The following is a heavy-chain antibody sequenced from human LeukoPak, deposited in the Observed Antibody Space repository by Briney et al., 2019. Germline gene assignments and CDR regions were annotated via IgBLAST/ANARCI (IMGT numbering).Heavy chain of an antibody. J-gene: IGHJ4*02. V-gene: IGHV3-53*01. D-gene: IGHD5-24*01. Sequence: GGSLRLSCTASEFTVSRNYMLWVRQAPGKGLEWVSLIFSNGDTHYADSVKGRFTISRDTPKNTVSLQMNSLRVEDTAMYYCTRDQMNYWGQGTLVTVSS. CDR2: IFSNGDT. CDR1: EFTVSRNY. CDR3: TRDQMNY.